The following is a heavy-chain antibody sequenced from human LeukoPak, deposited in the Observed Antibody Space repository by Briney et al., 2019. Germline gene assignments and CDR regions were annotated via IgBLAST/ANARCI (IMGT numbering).Heavy chain of an antibody. CDR2: ISSSSSYI. J-gene: IGHJ4*02. CDR1: GFTFSSYS. D-gene: IGHD3-22*01. V-gene: IGHV3-21*01. CDR3: ARDRSYYYDSSGYYLGVEEDY. Sequence: GGSLRLSCAASGFTFSSYSMNWVRQAPGKGLEWVSSISSSSSYIYYADSVKGRFTISRDNAKNSLYLQMNSLRAEDTAVYYCARDRSYYYDSSGYYLGVEEDYWGQGTLVTVSS.